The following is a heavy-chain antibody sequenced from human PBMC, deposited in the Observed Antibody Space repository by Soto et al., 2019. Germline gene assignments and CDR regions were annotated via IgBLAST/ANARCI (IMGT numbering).Heavy chain of an antibody. CDR3: GKDYRLVIPTGNEGVFDY. D-gene: IGHD2-2*01. Sequence: QVQLVESGGGVVQPGRSLRLSCAASGFRFSGYGMYWVLQAPGKGLEWISVISYDGSNKYYADSVKGRFTSSRDNSKNTLSLQMNSLRDEDTAVYYCGKDYRLVIPTGNEGVFDYWGQGTRVTVSS. V-gene: IGHV3-30*18. CDR1: GFRFSGYG. CDR2: ISYDGSNK. J-gene: IGHJ4*02.